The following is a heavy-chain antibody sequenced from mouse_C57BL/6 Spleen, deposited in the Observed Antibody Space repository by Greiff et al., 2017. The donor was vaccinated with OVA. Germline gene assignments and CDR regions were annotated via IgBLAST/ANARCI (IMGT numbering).Heavy chain of an antibody. J-gene: IGHJ4*01. CDR1: GYSFTSYY. D-gene: IGHD1-1*01. V-gene: IGHV1-66*01. CDR3: AGGTTVVAEDY. CDR2: IYPGSGNT. Sequence: QVQLQQSGPELVKPGASVKISCKASGYSFTSYYIHWVKQRPGQGLEWIGWIYPGSGNTKYNEKFKGKATQTADTSSSTAYMQLSSLTSEDSAVYYCAGGTTVVAEDYWGQGTSVTVSS.